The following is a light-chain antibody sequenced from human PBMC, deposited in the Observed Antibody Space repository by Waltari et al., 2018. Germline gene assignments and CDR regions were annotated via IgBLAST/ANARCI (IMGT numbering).Light chain of an antibody. Sequence: QSVLAQPPSASGTPGQRSTISCSGSNSNIGSNTVNWYQHFPATTPRLLIYSNNNRPAGVPARFAASEFGSSAALAIYGLHSEDEADYYCSTWDDRLTGVVFGGGTKVTVL. V-gene: IGLV1-44*01. CDR2: SNN. CDR1: NSNIGSNT. CDR3: STWDDRLTGVV. J-gene: IGLJ2*01.